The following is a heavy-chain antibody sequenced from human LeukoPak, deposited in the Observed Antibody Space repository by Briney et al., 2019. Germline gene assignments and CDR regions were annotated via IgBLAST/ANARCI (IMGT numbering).Heavy chain of an antibody. CDR2: ISSSGSTI. J-gene: IGHJ4*02. CDR1: GFTFSSYE. CDR3: ASSGYSYGLFDY. D-gene: IGHD5-18*01. V-gene: IGHV3-48*03. Sequence: GGSLRLSCAASGFTFSSYEMNWVRGAPGKGLEWVSYISSSGSTIYYADSVKGRFTISRDNAKNSLYLQMNSLRAEDAAVYYCASSGYSYGLFDYWGQGTLVTVSS.